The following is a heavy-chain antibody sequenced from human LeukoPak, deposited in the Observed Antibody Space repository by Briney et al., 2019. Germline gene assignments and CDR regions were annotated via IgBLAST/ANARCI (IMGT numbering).Heavy chain of an antibody. CDR3: ARDPSSGWYGITFDY. D-gene: IGHD6-19*01. CDR2: IKQDGSEK. CDR1: GFTFSSYW. Sequence: GGSLRLSCAASGFTFSSYWMSWVRQAPGKGLEWVANIKQDGSEKYYVDSVQGRFTISRDNAKNSLYLQMNSLRAEDTAVYYCARDPSSGWYGITFDYWGQGTLVTVSS. V-gene: IGHV3-7*01. J-gene: IGHJ4*02.